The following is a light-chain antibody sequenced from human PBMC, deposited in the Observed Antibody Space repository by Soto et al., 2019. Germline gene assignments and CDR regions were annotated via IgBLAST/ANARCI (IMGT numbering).Light chain of an antibody. CDR3: QQRKSLT. CDR1: QSVGTS. J-gene: IGKJ3*01. V-gene: IGKV3-11*01. CDR2: DAS. Sequence: DIVLTQSPATLSLSPGEGATLSCRASQSVGTSLAWYQRKPGQAPRLLIYDASSRATGIPARFTGSGSGTDFTLTISSLEPDDFAVYYCQQRKSLTFGPGTKVDIK.